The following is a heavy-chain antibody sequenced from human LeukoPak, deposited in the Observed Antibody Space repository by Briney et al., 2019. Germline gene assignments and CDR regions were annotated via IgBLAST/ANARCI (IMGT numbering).Heavy chain of an antibody. J-gene: IGHJ5*02. CDR3: AKSWFGEFFMLGFFNGFDP. CDR2: ISGSGGST. Sequence: GGSLRLSCAASGFTFSSYGMHWVRQAPGKGLEWVSAISGSGGSTYYADSVKGRFTISRDNSKNTLYLQMNSLRAEDTAVYYCAKSWFGEFFMLGFFNGFDPWGQGTLVTVSS. D-gene: IGHD3-10*01. V-gene: IGHV3-23*01. CDR1: GFTFSSYG.